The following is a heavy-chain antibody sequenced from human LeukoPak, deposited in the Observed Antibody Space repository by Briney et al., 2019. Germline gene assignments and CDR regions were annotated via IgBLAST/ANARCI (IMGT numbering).Heavy chain of an antibody. J-gene: IGHJ4*02. V-gene: IGHV1-69*05. Sequence: SVKVSCKASGGTFISYAISWVRQAPGRGLDWMGMIVPIFGTANYAQKFQGRVTITTDESTSTAYMELSSLSSEETGVYYWGRDREMATIWWGQGTMVTVSS. CDR2: IVPIFGTA. CDR3: GRDREMATIW. D-gene: IGHD5-24*01. CDR1: GGTFISYA.